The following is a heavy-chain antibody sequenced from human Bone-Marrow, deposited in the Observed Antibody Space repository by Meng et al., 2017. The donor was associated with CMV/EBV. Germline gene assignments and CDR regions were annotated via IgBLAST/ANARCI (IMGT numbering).Heavy chain of an antibody. Sequence: CGLTCRTYGMHWVRPAPGKGLEWVAVIWYDGSNPYYVDSVRGRFTISRDNSNNTLYLQMNSLRAEDTAVYYCATSQAWFGELLGIDYWGLGTLVTVSS. D-gene: IGHD3-10*01. V-gene: IGHV3-33*01. CDR3: ATSQAWFGELLGIDY. CDR2: IWYDGSNP. J-gene: IGHJ4*02. CDR1: GLTCRTYG.